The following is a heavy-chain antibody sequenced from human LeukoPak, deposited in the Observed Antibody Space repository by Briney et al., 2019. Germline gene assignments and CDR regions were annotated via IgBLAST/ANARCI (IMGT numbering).Heavy chain of an antibody. CDR2: ISYDGSNK. V-gene: IGHV3-30*03. CDR1: GFTFSSYW. D-gene: IGHD3-9*01. Sequence: QPGGSPRLSCAASGFTFSSYWMSWVRQAPGKGLEWVAVISYDGSNKNYADSVKGRFTISRDNSKNTLYLQMNSLRTEDTAVYYCARFPTGFDYWGQGTLVTVSS. J-gene: IGHJ4*02. CDR3: ARFPTGFDY.